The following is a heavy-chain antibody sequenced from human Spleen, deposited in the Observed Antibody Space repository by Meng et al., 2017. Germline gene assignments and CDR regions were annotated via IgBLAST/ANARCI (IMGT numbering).Heavy chain of an antibody. V-gene: IGHV4-61*01. CDR2: IYYSGST. Sequence: LKGAGPGLVRRSATRSLTCTVSGGSVSRGSYYWSWIRHPPGKGLEWIGYIYYSGSTNYNPSLKSRVTISVDTSKNQFSLKLSSVTAADTAVYYCARRRIAAAGMLDYWGQGTLVTVSS. CDR3: ARRRIAAAGMLDY. J-gene: IGHJ4*02. D-gene: IGHD6-13*01. CDR1: GGSVSRGSYY.